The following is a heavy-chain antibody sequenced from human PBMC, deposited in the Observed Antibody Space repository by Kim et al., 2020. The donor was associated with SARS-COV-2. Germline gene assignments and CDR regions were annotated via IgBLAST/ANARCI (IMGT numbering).Heavy chain of an antibody. CDR1: GFTFSSYA. D-gene: IGHD3-3*01. V-gene: IGHV3-64*02. CDR2: ISSNGGST. CDR3: ARGAYDFWSAYQNFDY. Sequence: GGSLRLSCAASGFTFSSYAMHWVRQAPGKGLEYVSAISSNGGSTYYADSVKGRFTISRDNSKNTLYLQMGSLRAEDMAVYYCARGAYDFWSAYQNFDYWGQGTLVTVSS. J-gene: IGHJ4*02.